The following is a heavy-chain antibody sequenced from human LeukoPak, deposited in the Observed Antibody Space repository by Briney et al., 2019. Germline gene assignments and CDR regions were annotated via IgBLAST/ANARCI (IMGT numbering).Heavy chain of an antibody. Sequence: PGESLKLSCAASGFTFSGSAMHWVRQAPGKGLVWVSRINSDGSSTSYADSVKGRFTISRDNAKNTLYLQMNSLRAEDTAVYYCARDPSDSSGSFDYWGQGTLVTVSS. V-gene: IGHV3-74*01. CDR2: INSDGSST. D-gene: IGHD3-22*01. J-gene: IGHJ4*02. CDR3: ARDPSDSSGSFDY. CDR1: GFTFSGSA.